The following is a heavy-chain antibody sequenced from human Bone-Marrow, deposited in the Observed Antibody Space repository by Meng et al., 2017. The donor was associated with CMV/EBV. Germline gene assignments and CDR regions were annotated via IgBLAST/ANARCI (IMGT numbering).Heavy chain of an antibody. J-gene: IGHJ4*02. CDR3: ARVTWGTYRQKGNIDS. CDR2: LYYGGNT. CDR1: GSVSSGGYY. Sequence: GSVSSGGYYWTWIRQRPGKGLEWIGGLYYGGNTYSNPSLKSRLTISADSSRNQFSLKLASVTAADSAVYYCARVTWGTYRQKGNIDSWGQGALVTVSS. D-gene: IGHD3-16*02. V-gene: IGHV4-31*02.